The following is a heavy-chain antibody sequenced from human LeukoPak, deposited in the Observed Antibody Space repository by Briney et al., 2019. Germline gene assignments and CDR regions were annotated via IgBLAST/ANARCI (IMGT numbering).Heavy chain of an antibody. CDR1: GYTFTNYY. D-gene: IGHD1/OR15-1a*01. J-gene: IGHJ4*02. CDR3: ARTYNWNNGYFDY. Sequence: ASVPVSCKASGYTFTNYYMHWVRQAPGQGLEWMGIINPSGGSTSYTQKFQGRVTMTRDTSTSTVYMELSSLRSEDTAVYYCARTYNWNNGYFDYWGQGTLVSVSS. V-gene: IGHV1-46*01. CDR2: INPSGGST.